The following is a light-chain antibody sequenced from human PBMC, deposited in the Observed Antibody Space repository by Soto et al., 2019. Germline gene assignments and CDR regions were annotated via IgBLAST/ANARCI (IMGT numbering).Light chain of an antibody. V-gene: IGKV1-39*01. J-gene: IGKJ1*01. CDR2: AAS. CDR3: QQSYSTPRT. Sequence: DIQLTQSPCSLSASVGDRVTLTCRASQSISSHLNWYQQKPGKAPKLLIYAASSLQSGVPSRFSGSGSGTDFTLTISSLQPEDFATYYCQQSYSTPRTFGQGTKVDI. CDR1: QSISSH.